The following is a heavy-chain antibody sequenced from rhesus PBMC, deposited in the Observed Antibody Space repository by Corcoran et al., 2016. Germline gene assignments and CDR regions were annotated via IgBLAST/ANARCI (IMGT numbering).Heavy chain of an antibody. CDR2: ISSGGSI. D-gene: IGHD2-21*01. CDR3: ANTLEYCTGSGCYGLDS. Sequence: EVQLVESGGGLVQPGGSLRLSCAAPGFTSGNSDLIWIRQAPGKGLGWVSYISSGGSIYYSDSVKGRFTISRDNAKNTLYLQMSSLRVEDTAVYYCANTLEYCTGSGCYGLDSWGQGVVVTVSS. CDR1: GFTSGNSD. J-gene: IGHJ6*01. V-gene: IGHV3S43*01.